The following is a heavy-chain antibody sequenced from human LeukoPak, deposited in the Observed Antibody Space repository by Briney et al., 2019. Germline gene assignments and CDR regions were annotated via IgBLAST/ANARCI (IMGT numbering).Heavy chain of an antibody. J-gene: IGHJ4*02. V-gene: IGHV3-30*04. Sequence: GGSLRLSCAASGFTFSSYAMHWVRQAPGKGLEWVAVISYDGSNKYYADSVKGRFTISRDNSKNTLYLQMNSLRAEDTAVYYCARGTYYYDSSGYSPYYFDYWGQGTLVTVSS. D-gene: IGHD3-22*01. CDR1: GFTFSSYA. CDR2: ISYDGSNK. CDR3: ARGTYYYDSSGYSPYYFDY.